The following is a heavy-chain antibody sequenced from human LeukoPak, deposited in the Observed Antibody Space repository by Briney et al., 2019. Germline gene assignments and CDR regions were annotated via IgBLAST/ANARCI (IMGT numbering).Heavy chain of an antibody. CDR1: GYSFTSYN. CDR3: AGGAVHGYWLFDY. Sequence: GASVKVSCKTSGYSFTSYNLHWVRQAPGQGLEWMGIINPSGGSTSYAQKFQGRVTMTRDTSTSTVYMELSSLRSADTAVYYYAGGAVHGYWLFDYWGQGTLVTVSS. D-gene: IGHD3-22*01. V-gene: IGHV1-46*01. J-gene: IGHJ4*02. CDR2: INPSGGST.